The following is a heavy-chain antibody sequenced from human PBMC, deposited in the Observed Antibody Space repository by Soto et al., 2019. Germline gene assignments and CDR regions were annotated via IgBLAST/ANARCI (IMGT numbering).Heavy chain of an antibody. D-gene: IGHD2-2*01. CDR3: AREVGKGSTSLYGMDV. CDR1: GGTFSSYA. J-gene: IGHJ6*02. CDR2: IIPIFGTA. V-gene: IGHV1-69*01. Sequence: QVQLVQSGAEVKKPGSSVKVSCKASGGTFSSYAISWVRQAPGQGLEWMGGIIPIFGTANYAQKFQGRVTITADESTSTAYMELSSLRSEDTAVYYCAREVGKGSTSLYGMDVWGQGPTVTVSS.